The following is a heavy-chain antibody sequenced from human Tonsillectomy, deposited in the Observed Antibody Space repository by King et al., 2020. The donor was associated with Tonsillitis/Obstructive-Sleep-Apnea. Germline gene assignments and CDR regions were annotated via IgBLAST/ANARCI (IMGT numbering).Heavy chain of an antibody. CDR3: ARDSRSHSYDTSGYYTFDY. CDR1: GYTFTTYG. J-gene: IGHJ4*02. V-gene: IGHV1-18*01. Sequence: QLVQSGAEVKKPGASVKVSCKASGYTFTTYGISWVRQAPGQGLEWMGWISAYNGDTNYAQKLQGRVTMTTDTSTSTAYMEVRSLRSDDTAVYYCARDSRSHSYDTSGYYTFDYWGQGTLVTVSS. D-gene: IGHD3-22*01. CDR2: ISAYNGDT.